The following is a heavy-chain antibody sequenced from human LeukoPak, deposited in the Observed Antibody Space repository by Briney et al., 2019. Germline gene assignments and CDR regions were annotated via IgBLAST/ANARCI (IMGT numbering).Heavy chain of an antibody. CDR2: INTNTGNP. D-gene: IGHD2-15*01. CDR3: ARAAYCSDSSCYSRD. Sequence: GASVKVSCKASGYTFTNYAMKWVRRAPGQGLEWMGWINTNTGNPTYAQGFTGRFVFSLDTSVSTAYLEISSLKAEDTAVYYCARAAYCSDSSCYSRDWGQGTLVTVSS. CDR1: GYTFTNYA. V-gene: IGHV7-4-1*02. J-gene: IGHJ4*02.